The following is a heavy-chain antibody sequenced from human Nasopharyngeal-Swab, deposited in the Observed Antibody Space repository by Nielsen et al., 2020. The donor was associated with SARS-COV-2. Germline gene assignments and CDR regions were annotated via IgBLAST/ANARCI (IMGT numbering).Heavy chain of an antibody. J-gene: IGHJ4*02. CDR1: GFTFDSYG. CDR2: ISYDGRNK. V-gene: IGHV3-30*03. Sequence: GGSLRLSCAPSGFTFDSYGRHWARQAPGKGLEWVAIISYDGRNKYYGASVTGRFAISRDKSKTTLFLQMNSLRNEDTAVYYCARGSRLSSCSGSECYGVFDYWGQGTLVAVSS. D-gene: IGHD2-15*01. CDR3: ARGSRLSSCSGSECYGVFDY.